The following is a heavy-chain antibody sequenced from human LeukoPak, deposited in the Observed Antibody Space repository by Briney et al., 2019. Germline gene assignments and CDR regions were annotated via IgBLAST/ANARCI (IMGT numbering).Heavy chain of an antibody. D-gene: IGHD1-14*01. CDR2: ISSSDSTI. Sequence: PGGSLRLSCAASGFTFSSYEMNWVRQAPGKGLEWVSYISSSDSTIYYADSVKGRFTISRDNSKNSPYLQMNSLRAEDTAVYYCAKPMTTWSFRTEYFQHWGQGTLVTVSS. CDR3: AKPMTTWSFRTEYFQH. V-gene: IGHV3-48*03. CDR1: GFTFSSYE. J-gene: IGHJ1*01.